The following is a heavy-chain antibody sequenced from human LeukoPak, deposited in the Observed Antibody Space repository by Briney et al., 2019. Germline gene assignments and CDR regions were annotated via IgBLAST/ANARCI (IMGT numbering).Heavy chain of an antibody. V-gene: IGHV4-59*01. J-gene: IGHJ4*02. CDR3: ARGYGDSDY. D-gene: IGHD5-18*01. CDR1: GGSISSYY. CDR2: IYYSGST. Sequence: SETLSLTCTVSGGSISSYYWSWIRQPPAKGLEWIGYIYYSGSTNYNPSLQSRVTISVDTSKNQFSLKLSSVTAADTAVYYCARGYGDSDYWGQGTLVTVSS.